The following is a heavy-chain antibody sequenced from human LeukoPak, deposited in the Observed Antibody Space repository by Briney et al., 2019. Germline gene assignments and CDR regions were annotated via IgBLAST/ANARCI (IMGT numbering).Heavy chain of an antibody. CDR1: GFTFSSYS. CDR3: LRCKASSGEGFDY. J-gene: IGHJ4*02. V-gene: IGHV3-21*01. D-gene: IGHD6-19*01. CDR2: IRSDGSSI. Sequence: PGGSLTLSCAASGFTFSSYSMNWVRQAPGKGLVWVSFIRSDGSSITYADSVKGRFTISRDNGKNSLYLQMNSLRAEDTAVYYCLRCKASSGEGFDYWGQGTVVTVSS.